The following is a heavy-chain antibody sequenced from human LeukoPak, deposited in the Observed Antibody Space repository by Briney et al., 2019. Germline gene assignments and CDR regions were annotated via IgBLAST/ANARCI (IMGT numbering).Heavy chain of an antibody. CDR3: ATNPRGGNYYVSDYFDY. J-gene: IGHJ4*02. V-gene: IGHV3-23*01. CDR1: GFTFSSYA. CDR2: ISGSGGGT. D-gene: IGHD1-26*01. Sequence: PGGSLRLSCVASGFTFSSYAMSWVRQAPGKGLEWVSSISGSGGGTYYADSVKGRFTISRDLSKNTLYLQMNTLRAEDTAVYYCATNPRGGNYYVSDYFDYWGQGTLVTVSS.